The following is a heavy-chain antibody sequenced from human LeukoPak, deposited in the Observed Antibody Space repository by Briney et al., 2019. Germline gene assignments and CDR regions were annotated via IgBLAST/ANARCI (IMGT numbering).Heavy chain of an antibody. D-gene: IGHD2-15*01. CDR1: GYKFTDYG. CDR2: INGHNGKS. CDR3: VRVPELPEY. V-gene: IGHV1-18*01. Sequence: ASVRVSCKASGYKFTDYGINWVRPAPGQGLEWMGWINGHNGKSNYSQRFQDRVTMTTDTSTSTAYMELRRLRYGDTAVYYCVRVPELPEYWGQGTLVTVSS. J-gene: IGHJ4*02.